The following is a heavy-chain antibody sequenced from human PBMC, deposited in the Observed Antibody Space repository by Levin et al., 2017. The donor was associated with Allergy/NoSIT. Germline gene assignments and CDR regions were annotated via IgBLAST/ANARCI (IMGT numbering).Heavy chain of an antibody. CDR1: GGSISSGDYY. Sequence: SETLSLTCTVSGGSISSGDYYWSWIRQPPGKGLEWIGYIYYSGSTYYNPSLKSRVTISVDTSKNQFSLKLSSVTAADTAVYYCARFTLYSSGSNRDTGDSNYGMDVWGQGTTVTVSS. J-gene: IGHJ6*02. V-gene: IGHV4-30-4*01. CDR3: ARFTLYSSGSNRDTGDSNYGMDV. D-gene: IGHD6-19*01. CDR2: IYYSGST.